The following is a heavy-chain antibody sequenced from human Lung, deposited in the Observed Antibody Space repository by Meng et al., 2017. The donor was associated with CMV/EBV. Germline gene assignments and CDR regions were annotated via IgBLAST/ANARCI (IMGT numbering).Heavy chain of an antibody. J-gene: IGHJ4*01. D-gene: IGHD5/OR15-5a*01. CDR1: GYTFTDYW. Sequence: ASVXVSXKTSGYTFTDYWMHWVRQAPGQGLEWIGFINPKTGDTNSAQKFQGRVALTRDTSIRTAYMELSRLISDDTAVYFCARELWRASTTLQAVYWGQGXLVTVSS. V-gene: IGHV1-2*02. CDR3: ARELWRASTTLQAVY. CDR2: INPKTGDT.